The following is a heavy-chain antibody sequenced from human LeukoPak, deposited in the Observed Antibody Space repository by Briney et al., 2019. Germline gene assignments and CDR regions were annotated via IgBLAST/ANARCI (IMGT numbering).Heavy chain of an antibody. CDR1: GFTFSSYA. CDR2: ISGHGDGT. V-gene: IGHV3-23*01. Sequence: GGSLRLSCAASGFTFSSYAMSWVRQAPGKGLEWVSAISGHGDGTYYADSVKGRFTTSRDNSKNTVHLQMNSLRAEDTAVYYCAQDQGYYGSGSYKEFFRHWGQGTLVTVSS. D-gene: IGHD3-10*01. CDR3: AQDQGYYGSGSYKEFFRH. J-gene: IGHJ1*01.